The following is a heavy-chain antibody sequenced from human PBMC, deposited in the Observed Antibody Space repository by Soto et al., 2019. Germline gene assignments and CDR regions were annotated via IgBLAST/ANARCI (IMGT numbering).Heavy chain of an antibody. Sequence: ASVKVSCKASGYTFTSYYMHWVRQAPGQGLEWMGIINPSGGSKSYAQKFQGRVTMTRGTSTSTVYMGLGGRGSEGTAGYYCGRDLAETAMCSFDSWGQGTLVTVSS. CDR1: GYTFTSYY. J-gene: IGHJ4*02. D-gene: IGHD5-18*01. V-gene: IGHV1-46*01. CDR3: GRDLAETAMCSFDS. CDR2: INPSGGSK.